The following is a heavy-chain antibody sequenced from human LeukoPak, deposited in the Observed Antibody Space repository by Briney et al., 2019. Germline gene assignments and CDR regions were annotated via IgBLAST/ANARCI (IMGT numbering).Heavy chain of an antibody. CDR1: GYPFTSYG. CDR2: ISTYNGNT. J-gene: IGHJ4*02. D-gene: IGHD2-15*01. V-gene: IGHV1-18*01. CDR3: ARDWVVGVVVVAAGY. Sequence: ASVKVSCKASGYPFTSYGISWVRQAPGQGLERMGCISTYNGNTNYAQKFQDIVTMTTDTSTSTAYMELKSLRPVDTAVYYCARDWVVGVVVVAAGYWGQGTLVTVSS.